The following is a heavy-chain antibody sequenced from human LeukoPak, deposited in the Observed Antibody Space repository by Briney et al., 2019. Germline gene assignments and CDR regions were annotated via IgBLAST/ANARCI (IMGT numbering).Heavy chain of an antibody. D-gene: IGHD6-6*01. CDR1: GYTFTSYY. J-gene: IGHJ4*02. CDR2: INPSGGST. V-gene: IGHV1-46*01. CDR3: ARGVVEYSSSAGDFDY. Sequence: GASVKVSCKASGYTFTSYYMHWVRQAPGQGLEWMGIINPSGGSTSYAQKFQGRVTMTRDMSTSTVYMELSSLRAEDTAVYYCARGVVEYSSSAGDFDYWGQGTLVTVSS.